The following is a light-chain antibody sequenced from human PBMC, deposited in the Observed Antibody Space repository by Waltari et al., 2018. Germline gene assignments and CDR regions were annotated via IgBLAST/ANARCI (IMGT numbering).Light chain of an antibody. Sequence: QSVLTQPPSASGAPGQSVTISCSGSTSNIGSSTVNWYKQLPGTAPKLLISIHNERPSGVPDRFSGSTSGTSASLAISGLQSEDEADYYCAAWDDSLNSWVFGGGTKLTVL. CDR3: AAWDDSLNSWV. V-gene: IGLV1-44*01. CDR1: TSNIGSST. J-gene: IGLJ3*02. CDR2: IHN.